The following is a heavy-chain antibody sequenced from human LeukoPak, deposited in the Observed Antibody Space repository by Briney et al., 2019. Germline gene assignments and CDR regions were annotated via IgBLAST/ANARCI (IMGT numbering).Heavy chain of an antibody. CDR1: GGSFSGYY. V-gene: IGHV4-34*01. J-gene: IGHJ5*02. D-gene: IGHD3-3*01. CDR2: INHSGST. Sequence: SETLSLTCAVCGGSFSGYYWSWICQPPGKGLEWIGEINHSGSTNYNPSLKSRVTISVDTSKNQFSLKLSSVTAADTAVYYCARHFTYYDFDPWGQGTLVTVSS. CDR3: ARHFTYYDFDP.